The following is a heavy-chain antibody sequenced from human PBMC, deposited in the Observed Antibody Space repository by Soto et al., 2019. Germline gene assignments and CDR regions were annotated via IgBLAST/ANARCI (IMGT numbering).Heavy chain of an antibody. D-gene: IGHD2-15*01. CDR1: SGSISSSNW. CDR2: IYHSGST. Sequence: SETLSLTCAVSSGSISSSNWWSWVRQPPGKGLEWIGEIYHSGSTNYNPSLKSRVTISVDKSKNQFSLKLSSVTAADTAVYYCARRRPRNCSGGSCYYFDYWGQGTLVTVSS. V-gene: IGHV4-4*02. CDR3: ARRRPRNCSGGSCYYFDY. J-gene: IGHJ4*02.